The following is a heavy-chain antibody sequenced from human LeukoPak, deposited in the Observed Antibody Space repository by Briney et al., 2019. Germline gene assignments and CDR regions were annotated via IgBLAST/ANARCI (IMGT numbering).Heavy chain of an antibody. D-gene: IGHD3-22*01. V-gene: IGHV3-23*01. CDR1: GFTFNKYA. CDR2: ISASGDRT. CDR3: SKDHFGCSGYYLTFDY. Sequence: GGSLRLSCAVSGFTFNKYAMSWVRQAPGKGPEWVSTISASGDRTYYADSVKGRFTLSRENSKNTLYLQMNSLRAEDTAIYYCSKDHFGCSGYYLTFDYWGQGTLVTVYS. J-gene: IGHJ4*02.